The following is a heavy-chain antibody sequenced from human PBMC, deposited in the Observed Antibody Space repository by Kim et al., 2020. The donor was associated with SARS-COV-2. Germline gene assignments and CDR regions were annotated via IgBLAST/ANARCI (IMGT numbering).Heavy chain of an antibody. D-gene: IGHD2-21*01. CDR3: AKDRQLFVVVIAQSSGMDV. J-gene: IGHJ6*02. CDR2: ISYDGSNK. CDR1: GFTFSSYG. V-gene: IGHV3-30*18. Sequence: GGSLRLSCAASGFTFSSYGMHWVRQAPGKGLEWVAVISYDGSNKYYADSVKGRFTISRDNSKNTLYLQMNSLRAEDTAVYYCAKDRQLFVVVIAQSSGMDVWGQGTTVTVSS.